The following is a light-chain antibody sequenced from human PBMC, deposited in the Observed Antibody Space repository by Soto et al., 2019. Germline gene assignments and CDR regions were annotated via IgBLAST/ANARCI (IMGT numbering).Light chain of an antibody. J-gene: IGKJ5*01. V-gene: IGKV1-33*01. CDR1: QAISNY. CDR3: QQYDNLPVT. CDR2: DAS. Sequence: DIQMTKSPSSLSASVGDRVTITCQASQAISNYLNWYQQKPGKAPKLLIYDASNLETVVPSRFSGSGSGTDFTFTISSLQPEDIATYYCQQYDNLPVTFGQGTRLEIK.